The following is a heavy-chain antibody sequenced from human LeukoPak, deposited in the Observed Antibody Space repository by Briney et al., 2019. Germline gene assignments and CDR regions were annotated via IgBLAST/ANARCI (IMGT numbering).Heavy chain of an antibody. V-gene: IGHV3-20*04. CDR1: GFTFSSYW. CDR2: INWNGGST. D-gene: IGHD5-18*01. Sequence: GGSLRLSCAASGFTFSSYWMSWVRQAPGKGLEWVSGINWNGGSTGYADSVKGRFTISRDNAKNSLYLQMNSLRAEDTALYYCARGRIYVDTAMVRVSYFDYWGQGTLVTVSS. CDR3: ARGRIYVDTAMVRVSYFDY. J-gene: IGHJ4*02.